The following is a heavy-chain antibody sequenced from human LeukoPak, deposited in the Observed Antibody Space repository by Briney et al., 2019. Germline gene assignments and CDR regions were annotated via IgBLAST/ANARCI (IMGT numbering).Heavy chain of an antibody. CDR3: ARGYQDSGSYDAFDI. V-gene: IGHV3-53*01. J-gene: IGHJ3*02. D-gene: IGHD1-26*01. Sequence: GGSLRLSCAASGFTVSSNYMSWVRQAPGKGLDWVSLIYSDGSTYYADSVKGRFTISRDNSKNTLYLQMNSLRAEDTAVYYCARGYQDSGSYDAFDIWGQGTMVTVSS. CDR2: IYSDGST. CDR1: GFTVSSNY.